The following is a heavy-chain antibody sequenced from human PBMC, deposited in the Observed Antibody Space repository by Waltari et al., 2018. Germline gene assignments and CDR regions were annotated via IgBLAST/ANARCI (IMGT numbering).Heavy chain of an antibody. V-gene: IGHV3-33*01. J-gene: IGHJ4*02. CDR3: ARDSNGAVDY. CDR1: GFTFSSYG. D-gene: IGHD2-8*01. CDR2: IWYDGSNK. Sequence: QVQLVESGGGVVQPGRSLRLSCAASGFTFSSYGMHWVRQAPGKGLEWVAVIWYDGSNKYYADSVKGRFTISRDNSKNTLYLQMNSLRAEDTAVYYYARDSNGAVDYWGQGTLVTVSS.